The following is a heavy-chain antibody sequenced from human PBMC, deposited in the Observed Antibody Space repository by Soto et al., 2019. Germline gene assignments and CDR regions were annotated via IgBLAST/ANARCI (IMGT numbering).Heavy chain of an antibody. V-gene: IGHV3-74*01. CDR1: GFTFSSYW. CDR3: ARDRGYCSSTSCHTRNNWCAP. D-gene: IGHD2-2*01. Sequence: EVQLVESGGGLVQPGGSLRLSCAASGFTFSSYWMHWVRQAPGKGLVWVSRINSDGSSTSYADSVKGRFTISRDNAKNTLHLTMNSLRAEDTAVYYCARDRGYCSSTSCHTRNNWCAPWGQGTLVTVSS. CDR2: INSDGSST. J-gene: IGHJ5*02.